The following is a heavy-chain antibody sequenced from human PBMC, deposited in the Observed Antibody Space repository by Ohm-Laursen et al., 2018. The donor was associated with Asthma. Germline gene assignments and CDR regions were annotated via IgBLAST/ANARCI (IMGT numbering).Heavy chain of an antibody. J-gene: IGHJ4*01. CDR1: GFTVSSNY. D-gene: IGHD4-17*01. V-gene: IGHV3-53*01. Sequence: GSLRLSCAASGFTVSSNYMSWVRQAPGKGLEWVSVIYSGGSTYYADSVKGRFTISRDNSKNTLYLQMNSLRAEDTAVYYCARAPPYGDYEGYFDYWGQGTLVTVSS. CDR3: ARAPPYGDYEGYFDY. CDR2: IYSGGST.